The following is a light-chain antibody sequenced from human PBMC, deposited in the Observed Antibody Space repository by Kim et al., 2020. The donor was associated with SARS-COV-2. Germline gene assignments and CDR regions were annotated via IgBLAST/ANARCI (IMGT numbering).Light chain of an antibody. CDR2: KDN. J-gene: IGLJ1*01. Sequence: SPGKTSRIPSTADTFPEKQTYWYQQKSGQAPLLVIYKDNERPSGIPGRFSGSSSGTTVTLTISGVQAEDDADYYCQSADGSGTYVFGTGTKVTVL. V-gene: IGLV3-25*03. CDR3: QSADGSGTYV. CDR1: TFPEKQ.